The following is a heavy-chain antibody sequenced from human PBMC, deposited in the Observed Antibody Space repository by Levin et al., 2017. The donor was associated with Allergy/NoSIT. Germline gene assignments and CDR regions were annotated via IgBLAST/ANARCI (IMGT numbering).Heavy chain of an antibody. D-gene: IGHD5-12*01. CDR1: GYIFTSYA. J-gene: IGHJ3*02. CDR3: ARHSGYGTPVRVPVQDAFDI. V-gene: IGHV7-4-1*02. Sequence: ASVKVSCKASGYIFTSYAMNWVRQAPGQGLEWMGWINTNTGNPTYAQGFTGRLVFSLDTSVSTAYLQISSLKAEDTAVYYCARHSGYGTPVRVPVQDAFDIWGQGTMVTVSS. CDR2: INTNTGNP.